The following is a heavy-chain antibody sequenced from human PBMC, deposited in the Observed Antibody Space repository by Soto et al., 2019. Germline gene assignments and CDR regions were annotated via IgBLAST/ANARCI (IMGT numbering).Heavy chain of an antibody. CDR1: GFTFSSYG. Sequence: PGGSLRLSCAASGFTFSSYGMHWVRQAPGKGLEWVAVIWYDGSNKYYADSVKGRFTISRDNSKNTLYLQMNSLRAEDTAVYYCARWGSPGIMITFGGVTAFDYWGQGTLVTVSS. V-gene: IGHV3-33*01. J-gene: IGHJ4*02. D-gene: IGHD3-16*01. CDR3: ARWGSPGIMITFGGVTAFDY. CDR2: IWYDGSNK.